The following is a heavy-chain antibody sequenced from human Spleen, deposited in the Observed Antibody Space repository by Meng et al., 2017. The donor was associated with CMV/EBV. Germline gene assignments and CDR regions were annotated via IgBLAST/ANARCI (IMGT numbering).Heavy chain of an antibody. J-gene: IGHJ2*01. Sequence: GGSLRLSCAASGFTFSSYEMNWVRQAPGKGLEWVSSITSRSSFIYYADSVRGRFTISRDNAKNSLFLELNNLRAEDTAVYYCVREGERLAFFDLWGRGTLVTVSS. CDR1: GFTFSSYE. CDR2: ITSRSSFI. CDR3: VREGERLAFFDL. V-gene: IGHV3-21*01. D-gene: IGHD6-25*01.